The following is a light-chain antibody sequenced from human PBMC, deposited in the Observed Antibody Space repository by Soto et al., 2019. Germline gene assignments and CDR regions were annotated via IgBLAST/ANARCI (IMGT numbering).Light chain of an antibody. CDR2: DVN. CDR1: IDDVGAYNY. J-gene: IGLJ1*01. Sequence: QSALTQPASVSGSPGQSITISCTGTIDDVGAYNYVSWYQQRPGGAPQLLIYDVNNRPSGASNRFSGSKSGHTAYLTISGLQSDDEANYHCASYTSTYTLVFGTGTKLTVL. CDR3: ASYTSTYTLV. V-gene: IGLV2-14*01.